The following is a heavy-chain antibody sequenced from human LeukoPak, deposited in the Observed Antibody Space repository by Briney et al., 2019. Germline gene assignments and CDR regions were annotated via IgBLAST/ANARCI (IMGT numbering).Heavy chain of an antibody. CDR1: GFTVSSNY. D-gene: IGHD6-19*01. J-gene: IGHJ4*02. CDR2: IYSGGST. V-gene: IGHV3-66*01. CDR3: ARVGQWLVKSFDY. Sequence: GGSLRLSCAASGFTVSSNYMSWVRRAPGRGLEWVSVIYSGGSTYYADSVKGRFTISRDNSKNTLYLQMNSLRAEDTAVYYCARVGQWLVKSFDYWGQGTLVTVSS.